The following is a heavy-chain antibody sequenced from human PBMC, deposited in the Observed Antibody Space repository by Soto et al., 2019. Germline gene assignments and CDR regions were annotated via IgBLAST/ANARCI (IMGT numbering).Heavy chain of an antibody. D-gene: IGHD6-19*01. CDR1: GYTFTDYG. CDR2: ISTYNGNT. Sequence: QVQLVQSGAEVKKPGASVKVSCKASGYTFTDYGISCVRQAPGQGLEWMGWISTYNGNTIYAQKIQGRVTMTTDTSTSTAYVELRSLRSYDTAVYYCAREEGISDWHAFDYWGQGTLVTVSS. J-gene: IGHJ4*02. CDR3: AREEGISDWHAFDY. V-gene: IGHV1-18*04.